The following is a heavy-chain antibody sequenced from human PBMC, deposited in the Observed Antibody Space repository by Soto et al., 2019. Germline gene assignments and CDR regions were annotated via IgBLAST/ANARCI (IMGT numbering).Heavy chain of an antibody. CDR1: GFTFTSSA. D-gene: IGHD2-21*02. J-gene: IGHJ6*02. V-gene: IGHV1-58*01. Sequence: SVKVSCKASGFTFTSSAVQWVRQARGQRLEWIGWIVVGSGNTNYAQKFQERVTITRDMSTSTAYMELSSLRSEDTAVYYCAAAIGHGGNSRGFYYYGMDVWGQGTTVTVSS. CDR3: AAAIGHGGNSRGFYYYGMDV. CDR2: IVVGSGNT.